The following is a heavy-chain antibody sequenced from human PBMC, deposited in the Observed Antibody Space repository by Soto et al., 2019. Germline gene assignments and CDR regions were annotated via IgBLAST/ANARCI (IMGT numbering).Heavy chain of an antibody. D-gene: IGHD4-17*01. CDR3: ARARNDYGDYGRSLNDYYMDI. J-gene: IGHJ6*03. Sequence: QVQLVQSGAEVKKPGSSVKVSCKASGGTFSSYTISWVRPAPGQGLEWMGRLIPILGIANYAQKFQGRVTITADKSTSKAYMELSSLRSEDTDVYYCARARNDYGDYGRSLNDYYMDIWGNGTTVNVSS. CDR1: GGTFSSYT. CDR2: LIPILGIA. V-gene: IGHV1-69*02.